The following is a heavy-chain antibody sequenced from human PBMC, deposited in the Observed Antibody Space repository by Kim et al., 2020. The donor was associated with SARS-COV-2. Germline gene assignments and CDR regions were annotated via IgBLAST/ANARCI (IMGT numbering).Heavy chain of an antibody. Sequence: SIGYADSVKGRFTISRDNAKNSLYLQMNSLRAEDTALYYCAKEFAAAGDYWGQGTLVTVSS. J-gene: IGHJ4*02. D-gene: IGHD6-13*01. V-gene: IGHV3-9*01. CDR2: SI. CDR3: AKEFAAAGDY.